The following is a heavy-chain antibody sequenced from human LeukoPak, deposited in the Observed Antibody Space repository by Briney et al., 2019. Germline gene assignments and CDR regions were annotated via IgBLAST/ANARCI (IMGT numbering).Heavy chain of an antibody. D-gene: IGHD6-19*01. CDR1: GYTFTSYY. V-gene: IGHV1-46*01. CDR3: ARIISSGWAFDY. CDR2: INPSGGST. Sequence: ASVKVSCKASGYTFTSYYMHWVRQAPGQGLEWMGIINPSGGSTSYAQKFQGRVTMTRNTSISTAYMELSSLRSEDTAVYYCARIISSGWAFDYWGQGTLVTVSS. J-gene: IGHJ4*02.